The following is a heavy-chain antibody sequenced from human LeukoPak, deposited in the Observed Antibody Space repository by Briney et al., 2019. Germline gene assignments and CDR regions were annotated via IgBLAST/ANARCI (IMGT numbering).Heavy chain of an antibody. CDR1: GFTSSSYG. V-gene: IGHV3-33*01. J-gene: IGHJ4*02. CDR2: IWYDGSNK. CDR3: ASGTNDDILTGELTADFDY. D-gene: IGHD3-9*01. Sequence: GGLLRPSWAAAGFTSSSYGMGWVRQAAGKGLGWVAFIWYDGSNKYYADTVKGRFTISRDNSKNTLYLKMNSMRAEDTAVYYCASGTNDDILTGELTADFDYWGQGTLVTVSS.